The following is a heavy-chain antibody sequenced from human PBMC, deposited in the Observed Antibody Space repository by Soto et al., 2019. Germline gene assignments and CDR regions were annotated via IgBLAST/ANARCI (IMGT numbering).Heavy chain of an antibody. CDR2: IYPGDSDT. V-gene: IGHV5-51*01. CDR1: GYSFTSYW. Sequence: GESLKISCKGSGYSFTSYWIGWVRQMPGKGLEWMGIIYPGDSDTRYSPSFQGQVTISAGNSISTAYLQWSSLKASDTAMYYCARSENSVNSYYYYYGMDVWGQGTTVTVSS. J-gene: IGHJ6*02. CDR3: ARSENSVNSYYYYYGMDV. D-gene: IGHD4-17*01.